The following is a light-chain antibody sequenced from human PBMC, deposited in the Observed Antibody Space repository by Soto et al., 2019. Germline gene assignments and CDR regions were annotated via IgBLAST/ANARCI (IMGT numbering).Light chain of an antibody. CDR1: QSVSSSY. CDR2: GAS. Sequence: EIVLTQSPGTLSLSPGERATLSCRASQSVSSSYLAWYQQKPGQAPRLLIYGASSRATGIPDRFSGSGSGTDFTLTISRVEPEDFSVYYCQQYGSSPWTVGQGTKVEIK. J-gene: IGKJ1*01. V-gene: IGKV3-20*01. CDR3: QQYGSSPWT.